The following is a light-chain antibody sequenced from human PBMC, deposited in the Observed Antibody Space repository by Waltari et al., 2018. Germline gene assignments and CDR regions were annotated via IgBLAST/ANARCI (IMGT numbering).Light chain of an antibody. V-gene: IGKV1-5*01. CDR1: QSIGSL. Sequence: DIQMTQSPSTLSASVGDRVTITCRASQSIGSLLAWYQQKPGKAPKLLIYDASSLESGVPSRFRGSGSGTEFTLTINSLQLDDFATYSCQQYYSYFTFGGGAKVEIK. CDR2: DAS. CDR3: QQYYSYFT. J-gene: IGKJ4*01.